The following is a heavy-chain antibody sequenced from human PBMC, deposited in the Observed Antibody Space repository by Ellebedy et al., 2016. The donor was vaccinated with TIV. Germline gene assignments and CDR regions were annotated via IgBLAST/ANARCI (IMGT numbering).Heavy chain of an antibody. V-gene: IGHV3-11*04. J-gene: IGHJ4*02. Sequence: GGSLRLSXAASGLTFSDYYMTWIRQAPGKGLEWISYIAASGTTRYYADSVKGRFTISRDNAKNSLYLQMNSLRAEDTAVYYCARDSGSYPFDYWGQGTLVTVSS. CDR1: GLTFSDYY. CDR2: IAASGTTR. D-gene: IGHD1-26*01. CDR3: ARDSGSYPFDY.